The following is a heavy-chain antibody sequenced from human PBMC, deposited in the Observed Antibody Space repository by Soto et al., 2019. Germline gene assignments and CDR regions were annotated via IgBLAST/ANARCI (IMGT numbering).Heavy chain of an antibody. CDR1: GFTFSSHE. CDR2: ISGSGVTT. D-gene: IGHD3-3*01. J-gene: IGHJ4*02. V-gene: IGHV3-48*03. CDR3: PGVGVY. Sequence: SPKISCAASGFTFSSHEMNWVRQAPGKGLEWISYISGSGVTTYYADSVRGRFIVSRNNAQESLFLQMNSLRVEDTAIYYRPGVGVYSGQRSPVTGSS.